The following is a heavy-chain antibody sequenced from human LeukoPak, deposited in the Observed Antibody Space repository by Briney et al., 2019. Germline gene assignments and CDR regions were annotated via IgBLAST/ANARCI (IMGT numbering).Heavy chain of an antibody. CDR2: ISAGNGNT. CDR1: GYTFTSYA. Sequence: ASVKVSCKASGYTFTSYAMHWVRQAPGQRLEWMGWISAGNGNTKYSQKFQGRVTITRDTSASTAYMELSSLRSEDTAVYYCAKAVAGTHYFDYWGQGTLVTVSS. J-gene: IGHJ4*02. D-gene: IGHD6-19*01. CDR3: AKAVAGTHYFDY. V-gene: IGHV1-3*01.